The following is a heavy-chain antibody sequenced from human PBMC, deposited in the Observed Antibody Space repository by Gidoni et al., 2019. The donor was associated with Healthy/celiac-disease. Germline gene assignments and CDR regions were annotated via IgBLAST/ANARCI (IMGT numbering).Heavy chain of an antibody. CDR3: ARDVGGVVIRGYFDY. V-gene: IGHV3-30*04. D-gene: IGHD3-3*01. Sequence: QVQLVESGGGVVQPGRSLRLSCAASGFTFSSYAMHWVRQAPGKGLEWVAVISYDGSNKYYADSVKGRFTISRDNSKNTLYLQMNSLRAEDTAVYYCARDVGGVVIRGYFDYWGQGTLVTVSS. CDR2: ISYDGSNK. CDR1: GFTFSSYA. J-gene: IGHJ4*02.